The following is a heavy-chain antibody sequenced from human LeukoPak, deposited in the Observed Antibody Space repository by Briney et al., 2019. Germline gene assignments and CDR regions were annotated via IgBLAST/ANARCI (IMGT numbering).Heavy chain of an antibody. J-gene: IGHJ4*02. CDR2: IKDDGSEK. Sequence: GGSLRLSCAASGFTFSSYWMSWVRQAPGKGLEWVANIKDDGSEKYYVDSVKGRFTISRDDAKNSLYLQMNSLRAEDTAVYYGARARDSSWDYWGQGTLVTVSS. D-gene: IGHD6-13*01. CDR3: ARARDSSWDY. V-gene: IGHV3-7*03. CDR1: GFTFSSYW.